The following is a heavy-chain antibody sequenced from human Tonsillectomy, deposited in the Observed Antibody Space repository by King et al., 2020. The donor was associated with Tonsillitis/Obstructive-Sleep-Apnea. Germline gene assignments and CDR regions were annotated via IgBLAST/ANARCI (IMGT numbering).Heavy chain of an antibody. Sequence: QLVQSGAEVKKPGSSVKVSCKASGGTFSSYAISWVRQAPGQGLEWMGGIIPILGIANYAQKFQGSVTITAGKSTSTAYMELSSLRSEDTAVYYCARDPHYYYGSGGYYSGSMGYWGQGTLVTVSS. D-gene: IGHD3-10*01. CDR3: ARDPHYYYGSGGYYSGSMGY. CDR2: IIPILGIA. CDR1: GGTFSSYA. V-gene: IGHV1-69*10. J-gene: IGHJ4*02.